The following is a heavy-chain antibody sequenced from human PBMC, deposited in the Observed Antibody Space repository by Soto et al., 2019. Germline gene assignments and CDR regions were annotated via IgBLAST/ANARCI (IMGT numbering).Heavy chain of an antibody. CDR3: ARDPGISSGWYYFDY. CDR2: VKQDGSEI. CDR1: GFTFSNHW. J-gene: IGHJ4*02. D-gene: IGHD6-19*01. Sequence: EVHLVESGGGLVQSGGSLRLSCAASGFTFSNHWMTWVRQAPGKGLEWVASVKQDGSEIYYGDSVKGRFTISRDNAKNSLFLQLNSLRAEDTVMYYCARDPGISSGWYYFDYWGQGTLVTVSS. V-gene: IGHV3-7*05.